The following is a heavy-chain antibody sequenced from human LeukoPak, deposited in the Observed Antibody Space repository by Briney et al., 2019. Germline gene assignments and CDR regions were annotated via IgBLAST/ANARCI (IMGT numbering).Heavy chain of an antibody. V-gene: IGHV3-9*01. J-gene: IGHJ4*02. CDR3: AKSRSSEARAGSNY. Sequence: GGSLRLSCAASGFTFDDYAMHWVRQAPGKGLEWVSGISWNSGSIGYADSVKGRFTISRDNAKNSLYLQLNSLRAEDTAVYYCAKSRSSEARAGSNYWGQGTLVTVSS. D-gene: IGHD6-6*01. CDR2: ISWNSGSI. CDR1: GFTFDDYA.